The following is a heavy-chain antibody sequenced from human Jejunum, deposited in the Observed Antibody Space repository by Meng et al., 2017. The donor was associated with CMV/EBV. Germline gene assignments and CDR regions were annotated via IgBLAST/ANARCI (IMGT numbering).Heavy chain of an antibody. Sequence: ASGYTFFGYGGGWVRQAPGQGLEWMGWISVYDSNTKYAQKFQGRVTMSTLTSTNTAYMELTSLGSDDTAVYFCAGAPVGDTMFDYWGQGTLVTVSS. D-gene: IGHD1-26*01. CDR2: ISVYDSNT. CDR3: AGAPVGDTMFDY. V-gene: IGHV1-18*01. J-gene: IGHJ4*02. CDR1: GYTFFGYG.